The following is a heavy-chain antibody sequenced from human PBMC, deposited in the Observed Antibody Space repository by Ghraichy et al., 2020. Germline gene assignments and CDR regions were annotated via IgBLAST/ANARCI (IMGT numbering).Heavy chain of an antibody. CDR1: GGSFSGYY. Sequence: SCAVYGGSFSGYYWSWIRQPPGKGLEWIGEINHSGSTNYNPSLKSRVTISVDTSKNQFSLKLSSVTAADTAVYYCARGTGSNFDWSSYYFDYWGQGTLVTVSS. V-gene: IGHV4-34*01. CDR3: ARGTGSNFDWSSYYFDY. CDR2: INHSGST. D-gene: IGHD3-9*01. J-gene: IGHJ4*02.